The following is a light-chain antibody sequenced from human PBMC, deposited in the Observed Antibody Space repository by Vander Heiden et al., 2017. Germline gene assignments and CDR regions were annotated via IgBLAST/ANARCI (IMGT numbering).Light chain of an antibody. CDR3: QALDSNSVV. J-gene: IGLJ2*01. CDR2: QHT. V-gene: IGLV3-1*01. Sequence: YELIQPHSVSVAPGQTASITCSGAKLGNRYVSWLPQTAGQSPVLVMYQHTKRPSGIPERFSASNSGDTATLTISGTQPVDEADYYCQALDSNSVVFGGGTKLTVL. CDR1: KLGNRY.